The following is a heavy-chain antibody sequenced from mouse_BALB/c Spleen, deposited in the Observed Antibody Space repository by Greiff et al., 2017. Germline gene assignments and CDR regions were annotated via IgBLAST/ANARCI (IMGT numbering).Heavy chain of an antibody. CDR1: GFTFTDYY. V-gene: IGHV7-3*02. D-gene: IGHD1-2*01. CDR2: IRNKANGYTT. Sequence: EVQGVESGGGLVQPGGSLRLSCATSGFTFTDYYMSWVRQPPGKALEWLGFIRNKANGYTTEYSASVKGRFTISRDNSQSILYLQMNTLRAEDSATYYCARASLLRSYFDYWGQGTTLTVSS. CDR3: ARASLLRSYFDY. J-gene: IGHJ2*01.